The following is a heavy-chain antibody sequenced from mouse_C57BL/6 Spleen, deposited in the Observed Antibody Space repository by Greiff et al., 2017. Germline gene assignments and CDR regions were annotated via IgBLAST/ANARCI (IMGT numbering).Heavy chain of an antibody. CDR3: ARGDYGDGYYGAMGY. D-gene: IGHD2-3*01. CDR1: GYTFTSYW. J-gene: IGHJ4*01. CDR2: IHPNSGST. Sequence: QVQLQQPGAELVKPGASVKLSCKASGYTFTSYWMHWVKQRPGQGLEWIGMIHPNSGSTNYNEKFKSKATLTVDKSSSTAYMQLSSLTSEDSAVYYCARGDYGDGYYGAMGYWGKGTSVTVSS. V-gene: IGHV1-64*01.